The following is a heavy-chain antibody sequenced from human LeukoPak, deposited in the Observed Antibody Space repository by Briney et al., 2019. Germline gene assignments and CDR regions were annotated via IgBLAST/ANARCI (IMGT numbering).Heavy chain of an antibody. CDR2: ISSSSSYI. Sequence: PGGSLRLSCAASGFTFSSYSMNWVRQAPGKGLEWVSSISSSSSYIYYADSVKGRFTISRDNAKNSLYLQMNSLRAEDTAVYYCARDRDYYDSSGPRPTGFDPWGQGTLVTVSS. J-gene: IGHJ5*02. V-gene: IGHV3-21*01. CDR3: ARDRDYYDSSGPRPTGFDP. CDR1: GFTFSSYS. D-gene: IGHD3-22*01.